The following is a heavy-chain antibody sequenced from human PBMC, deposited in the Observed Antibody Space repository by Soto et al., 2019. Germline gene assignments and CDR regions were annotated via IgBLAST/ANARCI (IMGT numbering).Heavy chain of an antibody. Sequence: GESLKISCKSSGYSFTSYWISWVRQMPGKGLEWMGRIDPSDSYTNYSPSFQGHVTISADKSISTAYLQWGSLKASDTAMYYCARPPLFFPGRYGVLGAFYYYYGMDVWGQGTTVTVSS. D-gene: IGHD3-16*01. CDR2: IDPSDSYT. CDR3: ARPPLFFPGRYGVLGAFYYYYGMDV. V-gene: IGHV5-10-1*01. J-gene: IGHJ6*02. CDR1: GYSFTSYW.